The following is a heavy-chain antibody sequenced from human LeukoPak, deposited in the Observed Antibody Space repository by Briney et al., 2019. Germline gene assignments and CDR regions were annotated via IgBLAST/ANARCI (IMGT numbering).Heavy chain of an antibody. D-gene: IGHD3-9*01. V-gene: IGHV3-33*01. CDR1: GFTFTSYG. J-gene: IGHJ3*02. Sequence: GGSLRLSCAASGFTFTSYGMHWVRQAPGKGLEWVAVIWYDGSNKYYVDSVKGRFTISRDNSKNTLHLQMNSLRAEDTAMYYCARNIFFAFDIWGQGTMVTVSS. CDR3: ARNIFFAFDI. CDR2: IWYDGSNK.